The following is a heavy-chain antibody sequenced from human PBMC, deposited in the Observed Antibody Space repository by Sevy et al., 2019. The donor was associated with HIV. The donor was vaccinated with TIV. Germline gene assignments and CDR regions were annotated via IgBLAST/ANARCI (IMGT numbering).Heavy chain of an antibody. Sequence: GGSLRLSCAASGFTFSSYWMSWVRQAPGKGLEWVANIKQDGSEKYYVDSVKGRFTISRNNAKNSLYLQMNSLRAEDKAGYYCGRAFYYYGSGSPAHAFDIWGQGTMVTVSS. D-gene: IGHD3-10*01. CDR3: GRAFYYYGSGSPAHAFDI. J-gene: IGHJ3*02. CDR2: IKQDGSEK. CDR1: GFTFSSYW. V-gene: IGHV3-7*04.